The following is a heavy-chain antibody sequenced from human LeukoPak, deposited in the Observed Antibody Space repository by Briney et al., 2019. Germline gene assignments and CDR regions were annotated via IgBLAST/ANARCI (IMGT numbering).Heavy chain of an antibody. CDR1: GFTFNTYA. Sequence: GGSLRLSCAASGFTFNTYAMHWVRQAPGRGLEWVAFILYDGSNQYYADSVKGRFTISRDNSENTLYLQMHSLRADDSAVYFCARGYGGFWSGAYYFDYWGQGSLVAVSS. D-gene: IGHD3-3*01. CDR3: ARGYGGFWSGAYYFDY. V-gene: IGHV3-30-3*01. J-gene: IGHJ4*02. CDR2: ILYDGSNQ.